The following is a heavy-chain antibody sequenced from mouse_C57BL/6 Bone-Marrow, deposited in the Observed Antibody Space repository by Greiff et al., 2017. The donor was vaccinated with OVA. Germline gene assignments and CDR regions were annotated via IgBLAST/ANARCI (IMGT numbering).Heavy chain of an antibody. CDR2: IWRGGST. Sequence: QVQLQQSGPGLVQPSPSLSITCTVSGFTLTSYGVHWVRQSPGKGLEWLGVIWRGGSTAYNAAFMSGLSITKDNSKSQVFFKMNSLQADDAAISYCSKKGMGGLDYWGQGTTLTVSS. CDR3: SKKGMGGLDY. J-gene: IGHJ2*01. CDR1: GFTLTSYG. V-gene: IGHV2-5*01.